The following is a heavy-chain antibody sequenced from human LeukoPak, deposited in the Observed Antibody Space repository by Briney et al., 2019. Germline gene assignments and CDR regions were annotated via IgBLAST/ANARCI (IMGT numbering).Heavy chain of an antibody. V-gene: IGHV3-15*04. CDR1: GFSFSDAW. J-gene: IGHJ4*02. Sequence: GGSLRLSCAVSGFSFSDAWMSWVRQTPGKGLEWVGHIESKTDGGTTDYAALVKGRFTISRDDSTNTLYLQMNSLKSEDTAVYYCTTYGSGRKFDYWGQGVLVTVSS. CDR2: IESKTDGGTT. CDR3: TTYGSGRKFDY. D-gene: IGHD3-10*01.